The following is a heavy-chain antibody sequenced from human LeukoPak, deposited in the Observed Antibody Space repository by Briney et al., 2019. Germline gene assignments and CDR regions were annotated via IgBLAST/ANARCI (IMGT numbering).Heavy chain of an antibody. CDR1: GISLSTFG. Sequence: GGSLRLSCVSSGISLSTFGMHWVRQAPGKGLEWVSSISSSSSYIYYADSVKGRFTISRDNAKNSLYLQMNSLRAEDTAVYYCARDPMVRGVIIDWGQGTLVTVSS. V-gene: IGHV3-21*01. J-gene: IGHJ4*02. CDR2: ISSSSSYI. CDR3: ARDPMVRGVIID. D-gene: IGHD3-10*01.